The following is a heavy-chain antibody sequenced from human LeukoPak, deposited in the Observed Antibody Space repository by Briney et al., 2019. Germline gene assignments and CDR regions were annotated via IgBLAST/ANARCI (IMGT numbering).Heavy chain of an antibody. CDR1: GFTFSNAW. Sequence: GGSLRLSCAASGFTFSNAWMSWVRQAPGKGLEWVGRIKSKTDGGTTDYAAPVKGRFTILRDDSKNTLYLQMNSLKTEDTAVYYCTTRLRYFDWTIYDFDYWGQGTLVTVSS. D-gene: IGHD3-9*01. J-gene: IGHJ4*02. CDR2: IKSKTDGGTT. CDR3: TTRLRYFDWTIYDFDY. V-gene: IGHV3-15*01.